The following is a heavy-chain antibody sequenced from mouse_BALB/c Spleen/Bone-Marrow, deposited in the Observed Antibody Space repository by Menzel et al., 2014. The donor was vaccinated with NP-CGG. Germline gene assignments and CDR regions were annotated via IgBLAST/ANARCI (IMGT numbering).Heavy chain of an antibody. CDR1: GFTFSNYG. CDR3: ARRGTGTGSYYFDY. CDR2: ISSVGSYT. D-gene: IGHD4-1*01. J-gene: IGHJ2*01. Sequence: EVKLVESGGDLVKPGGSLKLSCAASGFTFSNYGMSWVRQTPDKRLEWVATISSVGSYTYYPDSVKGRFTISRDNAKNTQFLQMSSLKSEDTAMYYCARRGTGTGSYYFDYWGQGTTLTVSS. V-gene: IGHV5-6*02.